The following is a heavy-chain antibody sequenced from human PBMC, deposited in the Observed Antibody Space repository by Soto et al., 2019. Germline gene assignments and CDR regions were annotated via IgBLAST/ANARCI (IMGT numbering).Heavy chain of an antibody. CDR3: AKARAGFGGYYYYYYMDV. CDR1: GYTFTSYY. V-gene: IGHV1-46*03. J-gene: IGHJ6*03. D-gene: IGHD3-10*01. CDR2: INPSGGST. Sequence: GASVKVSCKASGYTFTSYYMHWVRQAPGQGLEWMGIINPSGGSTSYAQKFQGRVTMTRDTSTSTVYMELSSLRSEDTAVYYCAKARAGFGGYYYYYYMDVWGRGTTVTVSS.